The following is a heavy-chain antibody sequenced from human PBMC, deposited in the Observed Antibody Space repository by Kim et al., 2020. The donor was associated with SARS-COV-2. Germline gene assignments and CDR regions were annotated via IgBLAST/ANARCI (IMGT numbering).Heavy chain of an antibody. D-gene: IGHD6-19*01. Sequence: SYADSVGGRFTISRDNAKNTLYLQMNSLRAEDTAVYYCAREVGWADAFDIWGQGTMVTVSS. J-gene: IGHJ3*02. V-gene: IGHV3-74*01. CDR3: AREVGWADAFDI.